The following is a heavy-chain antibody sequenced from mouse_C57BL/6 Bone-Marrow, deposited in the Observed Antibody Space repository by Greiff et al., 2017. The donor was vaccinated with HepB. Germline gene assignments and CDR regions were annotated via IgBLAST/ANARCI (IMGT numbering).Heavy chain of an antibody. CDR1: GFTFSDYY. Sequence: EVHLVESGGGLVQPGGSLKLSCAASGFTFSDYYMYWVRQTPEKRLEWVAYISNGGGSTYYPDTVKGRFTISRDNAKNTLYLQMSRLKSEDTAMYYCARHRTTVVEDWYFDVWGTGTTVTVSS. J-gene: IGHJ1*03. V-gene: IGHV5-12*01. CDR2: ISNGGGST. CDR3: ARHRTTVVEDWYFDV. D-gene: IGHD1-1*01.